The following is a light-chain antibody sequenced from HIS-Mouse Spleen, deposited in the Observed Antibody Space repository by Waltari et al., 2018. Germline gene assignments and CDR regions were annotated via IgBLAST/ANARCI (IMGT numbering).Light chain of an antibody. CDR1: ALPKQY. J-gene: IGLJ2*01. CDR3: QSADSSGTYSVV. Sequence: SYELTHAPSVSVSPGQTARITCSGDALPKQYAYWYQQKPGQAPVLGIYKDSERPSGIPERFAGSSSGTTVTLTISGVQAEDEADYYCQSADSSGTYSVVFGGGTKLTVL. V-gene: IGLV3-25*03. CDR2: KDS.